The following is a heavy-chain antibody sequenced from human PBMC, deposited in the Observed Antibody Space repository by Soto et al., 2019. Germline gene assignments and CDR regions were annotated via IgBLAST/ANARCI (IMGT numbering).Heavy chain of an antibody. Sequence: EVQLLESGGGLVQPGGSLRLSCVGSGFFFSSYTMTWVRQAPGKGLEWVSSFSATSENTYYADSVRGRFTISRDNSKYTLFLQMNSLTAEDTAMYYCAKARDQQWVRLPFDYWGQGILVIVSS. CDR1: GFFFSSYT. D-gene: IGHD6-19*01. CDR3: AKARDQQWVRLPFDY. V-gene: IGHV3-23*01. CDR2: FSATSENT. J-gene: IGHJ4*02.